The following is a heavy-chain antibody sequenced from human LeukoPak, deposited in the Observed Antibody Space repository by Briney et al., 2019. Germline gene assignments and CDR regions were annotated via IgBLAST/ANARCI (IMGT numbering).Heavy chain of an antibody. V-gene: IGHV4-4*02. Sequence: SGTLSLTCAVSGGSISSSNWWSWVRQPPGKGLEWIGEIYHSGSTNYNPFLKSRVTISVDKSKNQFSLKLSSVTAADTAVYYCARGNFDILTGYYLDYWGQGTLVTVSS. J-gene: IGHJ4*02. CDR3: ARGNFDILTGYYLDY. CDR2: IYHSGST. D-gene: IGHD3-9*01. CDR1: GGSISSSNW.